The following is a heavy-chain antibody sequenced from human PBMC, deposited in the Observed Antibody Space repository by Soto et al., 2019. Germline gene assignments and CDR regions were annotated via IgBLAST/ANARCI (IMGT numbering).Heavy chain of an antibody. CDR2: IYHSGTA. V-gene: IGHV4-4*02. Sequence: QMQLEESGPGLVKPSGTLSLTCVVSGGSISSNNWWSWVRQPPGEGLEWIGEIYHSGTAYYSPSLQSRVSISIDKSKNQFSLNLSSMTAADTAVYHCVRRVDYGGHWVLTDWGQGILVTVSS. CDR1: GGSISSNNW. J-gene: IGHJ4*02. D-gene: IGHD4-17*01. CDR3: VRRVDYGGHWVLTD.